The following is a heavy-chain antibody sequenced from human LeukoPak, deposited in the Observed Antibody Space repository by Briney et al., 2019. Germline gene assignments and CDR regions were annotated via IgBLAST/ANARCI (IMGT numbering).Heavy chain of an antibody. Sequence: GGSLRLSCVASGFTFSNYLMNWVRQAPGKGLEWVSAISGSGGSTYYADSVKGRFTISRDNSKNTLYLQMNSLRAEDTAVYYCAKDQTRELLGYFDYWGQGTLVTVSS. CDR3: AKDQTRELLGYFDY. D-gene: IGHD1-26*01. CDR1: GFTFSNYL. V-gene: IGHV3-23*01. J-gene: IGHJ4*02. CDR2: ISGSGGST.